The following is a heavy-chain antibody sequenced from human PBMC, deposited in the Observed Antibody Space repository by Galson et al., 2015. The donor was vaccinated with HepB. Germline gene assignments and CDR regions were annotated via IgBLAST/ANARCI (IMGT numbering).Heavy chain of an antibody. V-gene: IGHV1-18*01. D-gene: IGHD2-15*01. CDR2: ISAYNGNT. Sequence: SVKVSCKASGYTFTSYGISWVRQAPGQGLEWMGWISAYNGNTNYAQKLQGRVTMTTDTSTSTAYMELRSLRSDDTAVYYCARGSSSGGSYYYYGMDVWGQGTTVTVSS. CDR3: ARGSSSGGSYYYYGMDV. J-gene: IGHJ6*02. CDR1: GYTFTSYG.